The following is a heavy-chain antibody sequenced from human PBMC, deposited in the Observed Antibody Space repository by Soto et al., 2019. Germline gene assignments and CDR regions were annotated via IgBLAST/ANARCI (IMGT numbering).Heavy chain of an antibody. J-gene: IGHJ3*02. CDR3: ARFGGYCSSTSCQKSFAFDI. Sequence: SETLSLTCPVSGGSISSGGYYWSWIRQHPGKGLEWIGYIYYSGSTYYNPSLKSRVTISVDTSKNQFSLKLSSVTAADTAVYYCARFGGYCSSTSCQKSFAFDIWGQGTMVTVSS. V-gene: IGHV4-31*03. CDR2: IYYSGST. CDR1: GGSISSGGYY. D-gene: IGHD2-2*01.